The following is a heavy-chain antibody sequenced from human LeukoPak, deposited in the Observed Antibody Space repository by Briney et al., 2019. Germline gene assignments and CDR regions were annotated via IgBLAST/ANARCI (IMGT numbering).Heavy chain of an antibody. CDR3: ARGMGRWEPRRFLDY. V-gene: IGHV4-59*01. J-gene: IGHJ4*02. D-gene: IGHD1-26*01. CDR2: FYYSGST. Sequence: SETLSLTCTVSGGSISSYYWSWIRQPPGKGLEWIGYFYYSGSTNYNPSLKSRVTISVDTSKNQFTLKLSSVTAADTAVYYCARGMGRWEPRRFLDYWGQGTLVTVSS. CDR1: GGSISSYY.